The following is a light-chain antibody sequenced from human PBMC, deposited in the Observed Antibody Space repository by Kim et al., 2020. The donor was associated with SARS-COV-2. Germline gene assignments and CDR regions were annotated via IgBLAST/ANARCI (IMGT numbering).Light chain of an antibody. J-gene: IGLJ3*02. CDR2: STT. Sequence: QAVVTQEPSLTVSPGGTVTLTCASSTGAVTSGYYANWFQQKPGQAPRPLIYSTTNKQSWTPARFSGSLLGGKAALTLSGVQPEDEAEYYCLLYYGGAQPWVFGGGTQLTVL. CDR3: LLYYGGAQPWV. CDR1: TGAVTSGYY. V-gene: IGLV7-43*01.